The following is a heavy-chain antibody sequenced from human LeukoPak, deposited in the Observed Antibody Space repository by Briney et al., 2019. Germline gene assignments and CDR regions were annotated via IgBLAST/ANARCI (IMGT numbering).Heavy chain of an antibody. CDR1: GGSFSGYY. V-gene: IGHV4-34*01. CDR2: INHSGST. Sequence: PSETLSLTCAVYGGSFSGYYWSWIRQPPGKGLEWTGEINHSGSTNYNPSLKSRVTISVDTSKNQFSLKLSSVTAADTAVYYCARGRYRHYYGSGSPPNDAFDIWGQGTMVTVSS. CDR3: ARGRYRHYYGSGSPPNDAFDI. D-gene: IGHD3-10*01. J-gene: IGHJ3*02.